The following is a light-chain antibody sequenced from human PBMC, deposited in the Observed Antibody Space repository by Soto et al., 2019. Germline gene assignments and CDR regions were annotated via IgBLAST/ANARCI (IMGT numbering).Light chain of an antibody. CDR1: TSDIGAYNY. CDR3: SSYAGSNNLV. J-gene: IGLJ2*01. V-gene: IGLV2-8*01. Sequence: QSALTQPPSASGSPGQSVTISCTGTTSDIGAYNYVSWYQQRPGKAPKLIIYEVSKRPSGVPDRFSGSKSGNTASLTVSGLQAEDEADYYCSSYAGSNNLVFGGGTKLTVL. CDR2: EVS.